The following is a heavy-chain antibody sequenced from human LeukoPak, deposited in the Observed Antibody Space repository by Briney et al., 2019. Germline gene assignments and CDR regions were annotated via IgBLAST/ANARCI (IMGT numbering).Heavy chain of an antibody. Sequence: GGSLRLSCSASGFTFSSYAMHWVRQAPGKGLEYVSAISSNGGSTYYADSVKGRFTISRDNSKNTLYLQMSSLRAEDTAVYYCVKDGGNIMITFGGVIVTPSYFDYWGQGTLVTVSP. CDR1: GFTFSSYA. J-gene: IGHJ4*02. CDR2: ISSNGGST. V-gene: IGHV3-64D*06. CDR3: VKDGGNIMITFGGVIVTPSYFDY. D-gene: IGHD3-16*02.